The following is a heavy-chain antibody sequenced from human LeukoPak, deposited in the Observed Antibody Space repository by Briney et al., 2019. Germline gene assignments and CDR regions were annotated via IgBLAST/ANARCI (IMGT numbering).Heavy chain of an antibody. CDR1: GGTFSSYA. CDR3: ARQYYYGSGSYYNYYYMDV. Sequence: SVKVSCKASGGTFSSYAISWVRQAPGQGLEWMGGIIPIFGTANYAQKFQGRVTITADESTSTAYMELSSLRSEDTAVYYCARQYYYGSGSYYNYYYMDVWGKGTTVTISS. D-gene: IGHD3-10*01. J-gene: IGHJ6*03. CDR2: IIPIFGTA. V-gene: IGHV1-69*13.